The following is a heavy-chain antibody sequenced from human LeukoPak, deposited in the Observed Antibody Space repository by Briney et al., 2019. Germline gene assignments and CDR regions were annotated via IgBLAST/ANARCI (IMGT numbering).Heavy chain of an antibody. CDR2: TRKKGNNYTQ. J-gene: IGHJ4*02. D-gene: IGHD5-24*01. Sequence: GGSLRLSCAASGFTFSNHCMDWVRQAPGKGLEWVGRTRKKGNNYTQEYAASGRVSFTRPRDDESKSLYMQIDSLKTEDTAVYYCARPADAYGNDYWGQGTLVTVSS. CDR3: ARPADAYGNDY. V-gene: IGHV3-72*01. CDR1: GFTFSNHC.